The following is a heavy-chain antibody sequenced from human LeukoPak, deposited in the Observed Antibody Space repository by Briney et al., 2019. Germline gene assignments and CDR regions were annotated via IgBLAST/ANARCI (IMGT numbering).Heavy chain of an antibody. J-gene: IGHJ3*02. V-gene: IGHV4-59*12. D-gene: IGHD2-2*02. CDR3: ARDWEGIYCSSTSCYTDDAFDI. CDR1: GGSISSYY. Sequence: PSETLSLTCTVSGGSISSYYWSWIRQPPGKGLEWIGYIYYSGSTNYNPSLKSRVTISVDTSKNQFSLKLSSVTAADTAVYYCARDWEGIYCSSTSCYTDDAFDIWGQGTMVTVSS. CDR2: IYYSGST.